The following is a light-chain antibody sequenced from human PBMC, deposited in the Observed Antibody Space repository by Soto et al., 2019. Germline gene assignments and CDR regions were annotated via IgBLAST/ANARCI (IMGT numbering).Light chain of an antibody. Sequence: SCRESQRVHNRVGWYQQRPRQDHRLLIIDASTRATGVPDRFRGSASGTAFPLSIRSLQSEDFAVYHSQQSATWARATFGRGTRLEIK. CDR3: QQSATWARAT. J-gene: IGKJ5*01. V-gene: IGKV3-15*01. CDR2: DAS. CDR1: QRVHNR.